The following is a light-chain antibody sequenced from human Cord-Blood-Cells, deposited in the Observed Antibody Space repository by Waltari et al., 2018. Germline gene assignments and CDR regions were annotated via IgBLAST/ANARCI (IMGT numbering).Light chain of an antibody. J-gene: IGKJ4*01. V-gene: IGKV1-39*01. CDR1: QSISSY. CDR2: AAS. Sequence: DIQMTQSPSSLSASVGDRVTITCRASQSISSYLNWYQQKPGKAPKLLSYAASSLQSGVPSRFSGSGDGTDFTLTISSLQPEDFATYYCQQSYSTPLTFGGGTKVEIK. CDR3: QQSYSTPLT.